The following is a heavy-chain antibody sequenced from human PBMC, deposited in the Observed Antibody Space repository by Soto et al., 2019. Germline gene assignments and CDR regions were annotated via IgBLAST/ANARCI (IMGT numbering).Heavy chain of an antibody. CDR2: IIPIFGTA. V-gene: IGHV1-69*01. CDR1: GGTFSSYA. Sequence: QVQLVQSGAEVKKPGSSVKVSCKASGGTFSSYAISWVRQAPGQGLEWMGGIIPIFGTANYAQKFQGRVTITADESTSTAYMELSSLRSEDTAVYYCARPRYCGGDCYAEDFQHWGQGTLVTVSS. D-gene: IGHD2-21*02. J-gene: IGHJ1*01. CDR3: ARPRYCGGDCYAEDFQH.